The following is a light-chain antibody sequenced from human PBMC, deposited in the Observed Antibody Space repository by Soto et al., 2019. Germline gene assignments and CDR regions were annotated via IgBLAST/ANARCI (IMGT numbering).Light chain of an antibody. J-gene: IGLJ2*01. Sequence: QSVLTQPPSASGSPGQSVTISCTGTSSDVGGYNYVSWYQQHPGKAPKLMIYEVNTRPSGVPDRFSGSKSGNTASLTVSGLQAEDEADYYCSSHAGSNLVVFGGGTKLTVL. CDR2: EVN. V-gene: IGLV2-8*01. CDR3: SSHAGSNLVV. CDR1: SSDVGGYNY.